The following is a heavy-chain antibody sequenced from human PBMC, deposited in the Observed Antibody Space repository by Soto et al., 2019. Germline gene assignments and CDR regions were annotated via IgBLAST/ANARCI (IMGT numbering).Heavy chain of an antibody. D-gene: IGHD2-2*01. V-gene: IGHV4-39*01. CDR2: IYYRGTT. CDR3: PIGDCSSPSCFEAFGI. CDR1: GGSISSSSYY. Sequence: QLQLQESGPRLVKSSETLSPTCTVSGGSISSSSYYWAWIRQPPGKGLEWIGSIYYRGTTYSNPSLKSRVTMSVDTSKNPFSQKVRSVTAADTALYYGPIGDCSSPSCFEAFGIWGQGTMVAVS. J-gene: IGHJ3*02.